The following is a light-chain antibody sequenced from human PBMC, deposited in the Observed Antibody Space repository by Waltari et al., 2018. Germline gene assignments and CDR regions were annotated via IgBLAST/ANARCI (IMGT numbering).Light chain of an antibody. V-gene: IGLV1-44*01. CDR2: SNY. J-gene: IGLJ3*02. CDR1: RSNIGSNT. Sequence: QSVLTQPPSASGTPGQRVTLPCSGSRSNIGSNTVNWYQHLPGTAPNLLIYSNYQRPSGVPDRFSGSKSGTSASLAISGLQSEDEADYYCSTWDDSLNGWVFGGGTKLTVL. CDR3: STWDDSLNGWV.